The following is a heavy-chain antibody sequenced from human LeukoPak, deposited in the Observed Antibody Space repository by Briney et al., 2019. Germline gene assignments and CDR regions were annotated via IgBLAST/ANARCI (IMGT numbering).Heavy chain of an antibody. V-gene: IGHV3-11*04. CDR2: IRSRGETV. CDR3: ARDGIRNFGLIARYDY. D-gene: IGHD3/OR15-3a*01. J-gene: IGHJ4*02. CDR1: GITFIETT. Sequence: GGSLRLSCVVPGITFIETTMSCIRKAPGRGRRWASPIRSRGETVDYANSVKGRFIISRDNVKNSLYLEMNSLRADDTAVYYCARDGIRNFGLIARYDYWGQGTLVTVSS.